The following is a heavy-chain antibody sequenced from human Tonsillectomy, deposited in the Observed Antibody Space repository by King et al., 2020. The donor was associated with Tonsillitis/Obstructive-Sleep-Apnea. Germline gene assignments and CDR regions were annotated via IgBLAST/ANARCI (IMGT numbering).Heavy chain of an antibody. CDR2: ISGSGDST. CDR3: ANGEGYSYGSGGCLDL. J-gene: IGHJ2*01. V-gene: IGHV3-23*04. D-gene: IGHD5-18*01. CDR1: GFTFSSYA. Sequence: VQLVESGGGLVQPGGSLRLSCAASGFTFSSYAMSWVRQAPGKGLEWVSAISGSGDSTYYADSVKGRFTISRDNSKNTLYLQMNSLRAEDTAVYYCANGEGYSYGSGGCLDLWGRGTLVTVSS.